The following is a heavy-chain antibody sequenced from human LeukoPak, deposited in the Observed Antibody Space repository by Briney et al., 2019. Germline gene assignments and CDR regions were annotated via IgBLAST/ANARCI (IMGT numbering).Heavy chain of an antibody. CDR1: GYTFTSYG. D-gene: IGHD3-3*01. CDR3: AREHDFLSGYGMDV. Sequence: ASVKVSCKASGYTFTSYGISWVRQAPGQGLEWMGWISAYNGNTNYSQNFQGRVTITRDTSASTAYMELSSLRSEDTAVYYCAREHDFLSGYGMDVWGQGTTVTVSS. CDR2: ISAYNGNT. V-gene: IGHV1-18*01. J-gene: IGHJ6*02.